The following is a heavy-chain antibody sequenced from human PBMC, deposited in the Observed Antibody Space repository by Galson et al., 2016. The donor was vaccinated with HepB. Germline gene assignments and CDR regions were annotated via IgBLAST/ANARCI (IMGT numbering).Heavy chain of an antibody. D-gene: IGHD3-10*01. V-gene: IGHV2-70*01. CDR2: IDWDDDK. Sequence: PALVKPTQTLTLTCTFSGFSLSTSGMCVSWIRQPPGKALEWLALIDWDDDKYYSTSLKTRLTISKDTSKNQVVLTMTNMDPVDTATYYCARTLYYYGSGSYYNKYYYGMDVWGQGTTVTVSS. CDR3: ARTLYYYGSGSYYNKYYYGMDV. J-gene: IGHJ6*02. CDR1: GFSLSTSGMC.